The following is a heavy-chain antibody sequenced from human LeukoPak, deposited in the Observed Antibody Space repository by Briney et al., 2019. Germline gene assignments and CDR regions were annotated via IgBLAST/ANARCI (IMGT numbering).Heavy chain of an antibody. V-gene: IGHV4-34*01. CDR3: AREVPYFSASGRRRYVFDF. J-gene: IGHJ4*02. Sequence: SETLSLTCAVSGGSFSGDSWTWIRQPPGRGLEWIGEIDDTGSATYNPSLQSRVTMSVDTSKRQFSLTLTSVTDADRAVYYCAREVPYFSASGRRRYVFDFWGQGSLVTVSS. D-gene: IGHD3-10*01. CDR2: IDDTGSA. CDR1: GGSFSGDS.